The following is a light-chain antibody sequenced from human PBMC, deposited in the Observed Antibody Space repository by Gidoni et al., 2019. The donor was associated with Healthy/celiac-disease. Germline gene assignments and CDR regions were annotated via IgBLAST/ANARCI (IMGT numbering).Light chain of an antibody. V-gene: IGKV3-20*01. CDR3: QQYGSSGA. CDR1: QSVSISY. CDR2: GAS. Sequence: EIVLTQSPGTLSLSPGERATRSCRASQSVSISYLAWYQQKPGQAPRLIIYGASSRATGIPDRFSGSGSGTDFTLTISRLEPEDFAVYYCQQYGSSGAFGPGTKVDIK. J-gene: IGKJ3*01.